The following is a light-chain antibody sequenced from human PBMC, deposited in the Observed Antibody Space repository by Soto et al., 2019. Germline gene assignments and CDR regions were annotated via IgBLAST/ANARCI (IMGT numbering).Light chain of an antibody. CDR2: DAS. J-gene: IGKJ1*01. V-gene: IGKV3-11*01. CDR3: QQRSDWPT. CDR1: QSVSSY. Sequence: EIVLTQSPATLSLSPGERATLSCRASQSVSSYLAWYQHKTGQAPRLLIYDASNRAAGIPARFSGSGSGTDFTLTISSLEPEDFALYYCQQRSDWPTFGQGTTVEIK.